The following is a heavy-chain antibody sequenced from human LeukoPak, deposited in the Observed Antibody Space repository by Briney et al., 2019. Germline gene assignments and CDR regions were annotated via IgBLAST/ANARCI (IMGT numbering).Heavy chain of an antibody. CDR2: VYYGRSP. Sequence: SETLSLTCTVSGGSIRSSYYYWGWIRQPPGKGLEWIGSVYYGRSPYFNPSLESRATISVDTSKNHFSLKMSSVTAADTAVYYCARSSGTGTFSYWGQGTLVTVSS. V-gene: IGHV4-39*02. J-gene: IGHJ4*02. CDR3: ARSSGTGTFSY. CDR1: GGSIRSSYYY. D-gene: IGHD6-25*01.